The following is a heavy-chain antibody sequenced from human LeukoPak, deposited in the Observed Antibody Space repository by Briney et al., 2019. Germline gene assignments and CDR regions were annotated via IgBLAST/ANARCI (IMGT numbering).Heavy chain of an antibody. J-gene: IGHJ5*02. V-gene: IGHV3-13*01. Sequence: GGSLRLSCAASGFTFSSYDMHWVRQATGKGLEWVSAIGTAGDTYYPGSVKGRFTISRENAKNSLYLQMNSLRAGDTAVYYCARALGYCSSTSCFNWFDPWGQGTLVTVSS. CDR3: ARALGYCSSTSCFNWFDP. CDR1: GFTFSSYD. CDR2: IGTAGDT. D-gene: IGHD2-2*01.